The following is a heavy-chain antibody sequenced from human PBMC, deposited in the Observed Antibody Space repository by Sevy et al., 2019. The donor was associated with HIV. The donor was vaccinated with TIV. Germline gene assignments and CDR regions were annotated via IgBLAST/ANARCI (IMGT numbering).Heavy chain of an antibody. CDR2: IYYSGST. CDR1: GGSISSYY. J-gene: IGHJ3*02. V-gene: IGHV4-59*01. D-gene: IGHD6-6*01. Sequence: SETLSLTYTVSGGSISSYYWSWIRQPPGKGLEWIGYIYYSGSTNYNPSLKSRVTISVDTSKNQFSLKLSSVTAADTAVYYCARATSSSRLGAFDIWGQGTMVTVSS. CDR3: ARATSSSRLGAFDI.